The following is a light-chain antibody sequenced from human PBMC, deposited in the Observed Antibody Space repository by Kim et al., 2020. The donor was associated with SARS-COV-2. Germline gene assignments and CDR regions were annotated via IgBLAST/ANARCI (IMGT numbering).Light chain of an antibody. V-gene: IGLV3-25*03. CDR3: QSADSSGTSVV. CDR1: ALPKQY. Sequence: PCQAAKTTCSGDALPKQYAYWYQQKSGQAPVMLIYKYSERPSGIPVRLSCSSSGTRVTFTLSGVQAEDEGDYYCQSADSSGTSVVFGGGTQLTVL. J-gene: IGLJ2*01. CDR2: KYS.